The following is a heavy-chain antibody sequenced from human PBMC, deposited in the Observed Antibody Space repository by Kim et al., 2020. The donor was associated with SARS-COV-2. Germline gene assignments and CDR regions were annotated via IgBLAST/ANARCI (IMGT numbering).Heavy chain of an antibody. CDR1: GYTFTGYY. Sequence: ASVKVSCKASGYTFTGYYMHWVRQAPGQGLEWMGWINPNSGGTNYAQKFQGRVTMTRDTSISTAYMELSRLRSDDTAVYYCARVWGRTAAGYLDYWGQGTLVTVSS. CDR2: INPNSGGT. V-gene: IGHV1-2*02. CDR3: ARVWGRTAAGYLDY. J-gene: IGHJ4*02. D-gene: IGHD6-13*01.